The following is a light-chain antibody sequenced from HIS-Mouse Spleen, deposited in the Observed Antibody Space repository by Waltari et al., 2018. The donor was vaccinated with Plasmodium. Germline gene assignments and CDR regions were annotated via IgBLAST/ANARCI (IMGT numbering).Light chain of an antibody. CDR2: DAS. Sequence: ELVLTQSPATLSSSPVERATPSCSASPSVSSYLAWYQQKPGQAPRLLLYDASNRATGIPARFSGSGSGTDFTLTISSLEPEDFAVYYCQQRSNWPRVLTFGGGTKVEIK. V-gene: IGKV3-11*01. J-gene: IGKJ4*01. CDR1: PSVSSY. CDR3: QQRSNWPRVLT.